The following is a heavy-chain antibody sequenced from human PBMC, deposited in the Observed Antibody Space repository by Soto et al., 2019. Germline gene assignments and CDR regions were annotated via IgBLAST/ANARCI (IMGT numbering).Heavy chain of an antibody. CDR3: ARGVGLRFVEWFTTQYYYYYGMDV. V-gene: IGHV1-8*01. CDR1: GYTFTSYD. D-gene: IGHD3-3*01. J-gene: IGHJ6*02. CDR2: MNPNSGNT. Sequence: ASVKVSCKASGYTFTSYDINWVRQATGQGLEWMGWMNPNSGNTGYAQKFQGRVTMTRNTSISTAYMELSSLRSEDTAVYYCARGVGLRFVEWFTTQYYYYYGMDVWGQGTTVTVSS.